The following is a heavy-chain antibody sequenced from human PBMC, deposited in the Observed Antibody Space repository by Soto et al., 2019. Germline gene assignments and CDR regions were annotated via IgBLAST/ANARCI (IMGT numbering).Heavy chain of an antibody. V-gene: IGHV3-23*01. D-gene: IGHD5-18*01. J-gene: IGHJ5*02. CDR1: GFTFSSYS. CDR3: AIGNSYAHFDH. CDR2: ISGSGAST. Sequence: GGSLRLSCAASGFTFSSYSMSWVRQAPGKGLEWVSGISGSGASTYYADSVKGRFTISKDNSKNTLYLQMNITRAEDPTEYYCAIGNSYAHFDHWGQGTLVTVSS.